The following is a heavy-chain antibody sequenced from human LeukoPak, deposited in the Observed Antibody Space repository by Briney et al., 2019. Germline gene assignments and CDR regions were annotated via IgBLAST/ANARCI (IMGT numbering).Heavy chain of an antibody. CDR2: ISYDGSNK. J-gene: IGHJ4*02. CDR3: ARDATRGGDFDS. CDR1: GFTFSSYG. V-gene: IGHV3-30*03. D-gene: IGHD2-15*01. Sequence: GGSLRLSCAASGFTFSSYGMHWARQAPGKGLEWVAVISYDGSNKYYADSVKGRFTVSRDNAENSLYLQMNSLRAEDTAVYYCARDATRGGDFDSWGQGTLVTVSS.